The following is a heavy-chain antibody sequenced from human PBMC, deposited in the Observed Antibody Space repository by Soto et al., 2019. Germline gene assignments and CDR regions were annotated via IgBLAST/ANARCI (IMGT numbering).Heavy chain of an antibody. V-gene: IGHV3-74*01. Sequence: GGSLRLSCTASGFTFNNNWMHWVRQAPGKGLVWVARIDSYSTTTNYADSVKGRFTIARDNAKNTVFLHLNSLTDEDTAVYYCARGGAMGVDYWGQGTLVTVSS. CDR2: IDSYSTTT. J-gene: IGHJ4*02. CDR1: GFTFNNNW. CDR3: ARGGAMGVDY. D-gene: IGHD1-26*01.